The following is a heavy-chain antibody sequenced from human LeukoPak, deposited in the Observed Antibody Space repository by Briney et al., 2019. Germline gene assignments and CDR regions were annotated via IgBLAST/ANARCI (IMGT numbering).Heavy chain of an antibody. CDR2: SDPEDGER. J-gene: IGHJ4*02. CDR3: VTGFTTMAVDYFDY. Sequence: GASVKVSCKVSGKTLSDLSIHWLRQPPGKGLEWLGGSDPEDGERIYAQMFQGRVTMTEDTSIDTAYMELSSLRSEDTAVYYCVTGFTTMAVDYFDYWGQGTLVPVSP. D-gene: IGHD5-18*01. CDR1: GKTLSDLS. V-gene: IGHV1-24*01.